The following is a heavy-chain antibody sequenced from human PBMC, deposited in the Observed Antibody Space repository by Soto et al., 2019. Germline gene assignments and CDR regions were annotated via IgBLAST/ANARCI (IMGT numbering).Heavy chain of an antibody. V-gene: IGHV5-10-1*01. CDR3: ARQPDIVVVPAATGGYYYYGMDV. CDR2: IDPSDSYT. J-gene: IGHJ6*02. CDR1: GYSFTSYW. D-gene: IGHD2-2*01. Sequence: SLKISCKGSGYSFTSYWISWVRQMPGKGLEWMGRIDPSDSYTNYSPSFQGHVTISADKSISTAYLQWSSLKASDTAMYYCARQPDIVVVPAATGGYYYYGMDVWGQGTTVTVSS.